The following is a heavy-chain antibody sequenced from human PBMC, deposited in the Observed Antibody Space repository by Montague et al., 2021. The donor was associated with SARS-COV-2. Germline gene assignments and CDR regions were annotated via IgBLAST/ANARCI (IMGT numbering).Heavy chain of an antibody. J-gene: IGHJ6*02. V-gene: IGHV3-30-3*01. CDR3: AREGYSGYDYPFYYYYAMDV. CDR1: GFTFSSYA. CDR2: ISYDGSNK. Sequence: SVRLSCAASGFTFSSYAMHWVRQAPGKGLEWVAVISYDGSNKYYADSVKGRFTISRDNSKNTLYLQMNSLRAEDTAVCYCAREGYSGYDYPFYYYYAMDVWGQGTTVTVSS. D-gene: IGHD5-12*01.